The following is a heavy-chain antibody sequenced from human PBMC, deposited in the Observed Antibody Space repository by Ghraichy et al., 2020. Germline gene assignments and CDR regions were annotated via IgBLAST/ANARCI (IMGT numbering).Heavy chain of an antibody. J-gene: IGHJ6*02. CDR2: INHSGST. Sequence: GSLRLSCAVYGGSFSGYYWSWIRQPPGKGLEWIGEINHSGSTNYNPSLKSRVTISVDTSKNQFSLKLSSVTAADTAVYYCASPTPKRGRRHHTYYYYGMDVWGQGTTVTVSS. CDR3: ASPTPKRGRRHHTYYYYGMDV. D-gene: IGHD1-1*01. V-gene: IGHV4-34*01. CDR1: GGSFSGYY.